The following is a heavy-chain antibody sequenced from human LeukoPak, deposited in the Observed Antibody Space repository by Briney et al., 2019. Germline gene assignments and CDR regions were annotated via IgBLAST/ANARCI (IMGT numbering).Heavy chain of an antibody. J-gene: IGHJ4*02. CDR3: ARGGAGYNYEY. CDR2: INPSGGST. V-gene: IGHV1-46*01. D-gene: IGHD5-24*01. CDR1: GYTFTSYY. Sequence: GASVKVSCKASGYTFTSYYMHWVRQAPGQGLEWMGIINPSGGSTSYAQKFQGRVTMTRDMSTSTVYMELSSLRSEDSAVYYCARGGAGYNYEYWGQGTLVTVSS.